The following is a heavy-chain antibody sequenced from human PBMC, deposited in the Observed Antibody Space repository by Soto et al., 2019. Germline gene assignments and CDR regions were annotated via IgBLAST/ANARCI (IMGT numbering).Heavy chain of an antibody. D-gene: IGHD3-10*01. CDR2: ISSSSSYI. CDR1: GFTFSSYS. Sequence: GGSLRLFCAASGFTFSSYSMNWVRQAPGKGLEWVSSISSSSSYIYYADSVKGRFTISRDNAKNSLYLQMNSLRAEDTAVYYCARNPMVRDYYYYGMDVWGQGTTVTVSS. V-gene: IGHV3-21*01. J-gene: IGHJ6*02. CDR3: ARNPMVRDYYYYGMDV.